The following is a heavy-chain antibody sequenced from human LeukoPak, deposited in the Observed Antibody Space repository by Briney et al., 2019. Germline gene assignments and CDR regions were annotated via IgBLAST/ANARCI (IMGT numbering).Heavy chain of an antibody. Sequence: ASVKVSCKASGYTFTSYGISWVRQAPGQGLEWTGWISAYNGNTNYAQKLQGRVTMTTDTSTSTAYMELRSLRSDDTAVYYCARDPRSALYDFWGGYAQIFPTYYYYGMDVWGQGTTVTVSS. CDR1: GYTFTSYG. D-gene: IGHD3-3*01. J-gene: IGHJ6*02. V-gene: IGHV1-18*01. CDR2: ISAYNGNT. CDR3: ARDPRSALYDFWGGYAQIFPTYYYYGMDV.